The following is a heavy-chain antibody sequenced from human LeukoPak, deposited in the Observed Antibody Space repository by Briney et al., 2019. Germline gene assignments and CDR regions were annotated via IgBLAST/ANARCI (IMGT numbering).Heavy chain of an antibody. J-gene: IGHJ4*02. Sequence: PGGSLRLSCAASGFTVITNDMTWVRQAPGKRLEWVSVLYSDGNTKYADSAQGRFTISRDNSKNTLYLEMNSLSPDDTAVYYCARGVEPLAANTLAYWGQGTLVTVSS. D-gene: IGHD1-14*01. CDR2: LYSDGNT. CDR3: ARGVEPLAANTLAY. CDR1: GFTVITND. V-gene: IGHV3-53*01.